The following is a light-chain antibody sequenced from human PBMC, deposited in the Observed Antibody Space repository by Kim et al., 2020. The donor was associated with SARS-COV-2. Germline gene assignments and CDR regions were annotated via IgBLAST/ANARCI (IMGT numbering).Light chain of an antibody. Sequence: AIQLTQSPSSLSASVGDRVTITCRASQGINSALAWYQQKPGKSPNLLIFLASNLESGVPSRFSGSGSGTDFTLTIDSLQPEDFATYYCQQFNNLPYTFGQGTKLGI. J-gene: IGKJ2*01. CDR1: QGINSA. CDR2: LAS. V-gene: IGKV1D-13*01. CDR3: QQFNNLPYT.